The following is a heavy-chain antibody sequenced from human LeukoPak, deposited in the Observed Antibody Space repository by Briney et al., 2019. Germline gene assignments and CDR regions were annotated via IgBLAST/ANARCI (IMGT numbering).Heavy chain of an antibody. CDR1: GGSFSGYY. D-gene: IGHD4-17*01. V-gene: IGHV4-34*01. CDR3: ARSYGDYVWFSAFDI. Sequence: SEILSLTCAVYGGSFSGYYWSWIRQPPGKGLEWIGEINHSGSTNYNPPLKSRVTISVDTSKNQFSLKLSSVTAADTAVYYCARSYGDYVWFSAFDIWGQGTMVTVSS. CDR2: INHSGST. J-gene: IGHJ3*02.